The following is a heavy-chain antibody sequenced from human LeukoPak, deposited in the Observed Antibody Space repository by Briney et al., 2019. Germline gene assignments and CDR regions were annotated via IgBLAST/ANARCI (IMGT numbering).Heavy chain of an antibody. CDR2: IYYSGST. D-gene: IGHD4-17*01. CDR3: ARDPGYGDYARWFDP. Sequence: PSETLSLTCTVSGGSISSSSYYWGWIRQPPGKGLEWIGSIYYSGSTYYNPSLKSPVTISVDTSKNQFSLKLSSVTAADTAVYYCARDPGYGDYARWFDPWGQGTLVTVSS. J-gene: IGHJ5*02. CDR1: GGSISSSSYY. V-gene: IGHV4-39*07.